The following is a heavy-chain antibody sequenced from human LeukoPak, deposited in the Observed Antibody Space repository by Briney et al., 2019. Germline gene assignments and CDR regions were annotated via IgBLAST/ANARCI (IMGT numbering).Heavy chain of an antibody. D-gene: IGHD3-22*01. Sequence: PGGSLRLSCAASGFTFSSSAMSWVRQAPGKGLEWVSSISGSGSGGSTYYADSVKGRFTISRDNSKNTLYLQMNSLRAEDTAVYYCAKGDTMIVEEGHFDYWGQGTLVTVSS. CDR3: AKGDTMIVEEGHFDY. CDR2: ISGSGSGGST. CDR1: GFTFSSSA. V-gene: IGHV3-23*01. J-gene: IGHJ4*02.